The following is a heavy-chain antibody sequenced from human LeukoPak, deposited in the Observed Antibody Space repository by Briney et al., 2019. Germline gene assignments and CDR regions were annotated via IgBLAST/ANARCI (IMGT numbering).Heavy chain of an antibody. CDR2: ISYDGSNK. V-gene: IGHV3-30*18. J-gene: IGHJ4*02. Sequence: GGSLRLSCAASGFTFSSYGMHWVRQAPGKGLEWVAVISYDGSNKYYADSVKGRFTISRDNSKNTLYLQMNSLRAEDTAVYYCAKDIRSSDSSGYYYDYWGQGTLVTVSS. CDR1: GFTFSSYG. D-gene: IGHD3-22*01. CDR3: AKDIRSSDSSGYYYDY.